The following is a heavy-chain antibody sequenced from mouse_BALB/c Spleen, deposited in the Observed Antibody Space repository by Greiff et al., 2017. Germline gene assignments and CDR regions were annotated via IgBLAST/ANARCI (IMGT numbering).Heavy chain of an antibody. CDR1: GFTFSSYA. CDR3: ARGATAPGYAMDY. Sequence: EVMLVESGGGLVKPGGSLKLSCAASGFTFSSYAMSWVRQTPEKRLEWVATISSGGSYTYYPDSVKGRFTISRDNAKNTLYLQMSSLRSEDTAMYYCARGATAPGYAMDYWGQGTSVTVSS. V-gene: IGHV5-9-1*01. CDR2: ISSGGSYT. D-gene: IGHD1-2*01. J-gene: IGHJ4*01.